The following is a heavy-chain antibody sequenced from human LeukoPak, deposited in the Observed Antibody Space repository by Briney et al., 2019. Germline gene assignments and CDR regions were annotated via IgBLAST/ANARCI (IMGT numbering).Heavy chain of an antibody. CDR1: GYTFTSYG. D-gene: IGHD5-12*01. Sequence: WASVKVSCKASGYTFTSYGISWVRQAPGQGLEWVGWISAYNGKTNYAQKLEGRVTMTTDTSTSTAYMELRSLRSDDTAVYYGSRDITWLRLGHYYGMDVWGQGTTVTVST. J-gene: IGHJ6*01. CDR3: SRDITWLRLGHYYGMDV. CDR2: ISAYNGKT. V-gene: IGHV1-18*01.